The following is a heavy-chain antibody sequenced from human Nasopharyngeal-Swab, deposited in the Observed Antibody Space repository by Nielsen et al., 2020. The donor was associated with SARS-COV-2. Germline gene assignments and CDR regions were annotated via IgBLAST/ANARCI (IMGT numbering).Heavy chain of an antibody. V-gene: IGHV4-34*01. CDR2: INHSGST. CDR3: ASLGITMVWGVSGMDV. CDR1: GGSFSGYY. Sequence: SETLSLTCAVYGGSFSGYYWSWIRQPPGKGLEWIGEINHSGSTNYNPSLKSRVTISVDTSKNQFSLKLSSVTAADTAVYYCASLGITMVWGVSGMDVWGQGITVTVSS. J-gene: IGHJ6*02. D-gene: IGHD3-10*01.